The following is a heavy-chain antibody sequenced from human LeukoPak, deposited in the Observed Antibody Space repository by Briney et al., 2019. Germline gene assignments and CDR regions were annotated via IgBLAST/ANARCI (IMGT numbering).Heavy chain of an antibody. CDR3: ASTRSWHRYGYGY. V-gene: IGHV5-51*01. D-gene: IGHD5-18*01. CDR2: IHPGDSDT. J-gene: IGHJ4*02. CDR1: GYSFTSYS. Sequence: PGEPLKISCKASGYSFTSYSIGWVRQMPGKGLEWMGIIHPGDSDTRYSPSFEGQVTISADKSISTAYLQWSSLKASDTAMYYCASTRSWHRYGYGYWGQGTLVTVSS.